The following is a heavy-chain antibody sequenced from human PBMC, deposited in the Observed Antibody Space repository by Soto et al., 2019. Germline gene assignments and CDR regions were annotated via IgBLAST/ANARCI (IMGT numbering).Heavy chain of an antibody. CDR3: ARVGYSYEYYYYYYGMDV. Sequence: TSETLSLTCTVSGGSISSYYWSWIRQPPGKGLEWIGYIYYSGSTNYNPSLKSRVTISVDTSKNQFSLKLSSVTAADTAVYYCARVGYSYEYYYYYYGMDVWGQGTTVTVSS. V-gene: IGHV4-59*01. CDR1: GGSISSYY. CDR2: IYYSGST. J-gene: IGHJ6*02. D-gene: IGHD5-18*01.